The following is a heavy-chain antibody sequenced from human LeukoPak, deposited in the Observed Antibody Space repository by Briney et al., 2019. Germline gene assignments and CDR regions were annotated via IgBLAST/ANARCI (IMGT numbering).Heavy chain of an antibody. V-gene: IGHV4-38-2*02. CDR1: GYSISSGYY. CDR3: ARDRLGYSFSDDY. Sequence: PSETLSLTCTVSGYSISSGYYWGWIRQPPGKGLEWIGSIYHSGSTYYNPSLKSRVTISVDTSKNHFSLKLSSVTAADTAVYYCARDRLGYSFSDDYWGQGTLVTVSS. D-gene: IGHD5-18*01. CDR2: IYHSGST. J-gene: IGHJ4*02.